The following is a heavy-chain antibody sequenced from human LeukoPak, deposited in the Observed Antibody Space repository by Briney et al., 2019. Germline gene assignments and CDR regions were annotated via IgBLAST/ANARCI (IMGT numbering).Heavy chain of an antibody. CDR3: ARGRYYLDS. J-gene: IGHJ4*02. Sequence: GGSLRLSCAASGFTFSGYGMHWVRQAPGKGLEWVAVIWYDGSNKYYADSVKGRFTISRDNSKNTLYLQMNSLRAEDTAVYYCARGRYYLDSWGQGTLVTVSS. CDR2: IWYDGSNK. CDR1: GFTFSGYG. V-gene: IGHV3-33*01.